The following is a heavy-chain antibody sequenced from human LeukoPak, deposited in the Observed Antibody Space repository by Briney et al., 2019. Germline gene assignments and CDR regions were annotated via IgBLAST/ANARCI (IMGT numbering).Heavy chain of an antibody. V-gene: IGHV3-48*03. CDR1: GFTFSSYE. Sequence: GGSLRLSCAASGFTFSSYEMNWVRQTPGKGLEWVSYISSSGSSIYYADSVKGRFTISRDNAKNSLYLQVNSLRAEDTAVYYCARGRGSYRVWGQGTLVTVSS. CDR2: ISSSGSSI. J-gene: IGHJ4*02. CDR3: ARGRGSYRV. D-gene: IGHD1-26*01.